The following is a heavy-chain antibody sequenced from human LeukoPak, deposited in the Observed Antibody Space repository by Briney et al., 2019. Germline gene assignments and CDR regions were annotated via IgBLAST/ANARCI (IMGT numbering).Heavy chain of an antibody. CDR2: IWYDGSNK. CDR1: GFTFSSYG. CDR3: AKEHYYDSSGYPSFDY. J-gene: IGHJ4*02. Sequence: GGSLRLSCAASGFTFSSYGMPWVRQAPGRGLEWVAVIWYDGSNKYYADSVKGRFTISRDNSKNTLYLQMNSLRAEDTAVYYCAKEHYYDSSGYPSFDYWGQGTLVTVSS. V-gene: IGHV3-33*06. D-gene: IGHD3-22*01.